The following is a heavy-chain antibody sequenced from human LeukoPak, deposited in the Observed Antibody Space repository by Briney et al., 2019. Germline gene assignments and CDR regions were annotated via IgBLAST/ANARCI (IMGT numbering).Heavy chain of an antibody. CDR3: AHRGYYYDSSGYNWFDP. Sequence: SGPTLVNPTQTLTLTCTFSGFSLSTSGVGVGWIRQPPGKALEWLALIYRNDDKRYSPSLKSRLTITKDTSKNQVVLTMTNMDPVDTATYYCAHRGYYYDSSGYNWFDPWGQGTLVTVSS. D-gene: IGHD3-22*01. J-gene: IGHJ5*02. CDR1: GFSLSTSGVG. V-gene: IGHV2-5*01. CDR2: IYRNDDK.